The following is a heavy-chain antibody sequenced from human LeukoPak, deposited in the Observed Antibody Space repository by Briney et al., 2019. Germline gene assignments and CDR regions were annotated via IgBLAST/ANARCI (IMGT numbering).Heavy chain of an antibody. V-gene: IGHV1-46*01. CDR2: INPSGGST. Sequence: ASVKVSCKASGYTFTSYYMQWVRQAPGQGLEWMGIINPSGGSTSYAQKFQGRVTMTRDTSTSTVYMELSSLRSEDTAVYYCARDGVSVQVVRESGGMDVWGQGTTVTVSS. CDR3: ARDGVSVQVVRESGGMDV. D-gene: IGHD3-22*01. CDR1: GYTFTSYY. J-gene: IGHJ6*02.